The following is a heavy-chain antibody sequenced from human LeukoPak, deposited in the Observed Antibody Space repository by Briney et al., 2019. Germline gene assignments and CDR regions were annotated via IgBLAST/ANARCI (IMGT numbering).Heavy chain of an antibody. Sequence: PSETLSLTCTVSGGSISSSSYYWGWIRQPPGKGLEWIGSIYYSGSTYYNPSLKSRVTISVDTSKNQFSLKLSSVTAADTAVYYCARADYANYYGSGSYYYWGQGTLVTVSS. V-gene: IGHV4-39*07. D-gene: IGHD3-10*01. J-gene: IGHJ4*02. CDR1: GGSISSSSYY. CDR3: ARADYANYYGSGSYYY. CDR2: IYYSGST.